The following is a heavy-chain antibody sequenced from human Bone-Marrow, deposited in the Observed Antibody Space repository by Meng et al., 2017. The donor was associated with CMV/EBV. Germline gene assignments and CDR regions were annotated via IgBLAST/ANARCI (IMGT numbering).Heavy chain of an antibody. CDR1: GFTFSSYE. V-gene: IGHV3-48*03. CDR2: ISSSGSTI. CDR3: ARHDFWSGYFYNSNAFDI. J-gene: IGHJ3*02. D-gene: IGHD3-3*01. Sequence: GESLKISCAASGFTFSSYEMNWVRQAPGKGLEWVSYISSSGSTIYYAYSVKGRFTISRDNAKNSLYLQMNSLRAEDTAVYYCARHDFWSGYFYNSNAFDIWGQGTMVTVSS.